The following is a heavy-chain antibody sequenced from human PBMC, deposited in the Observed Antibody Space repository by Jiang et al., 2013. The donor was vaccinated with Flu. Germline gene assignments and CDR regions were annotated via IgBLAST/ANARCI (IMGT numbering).Heavy chain of an antibody. Sequence: KPTQTLTLTCTFSGFSLSTSGVGVGWIRQPPGKALEWLALIYWNDDKRYSPSLKSRLTITKDTSKNQVVLTMTNMDPVDTATYYCAHVSKYQLLSLFDYWGQGTLVTVSS. CDR2: IYWNDDK. V-gene: IGHV2-5*01. CDR3: AHVSKYQLLSLFDY. CDR1: GFSLSTSGVG. J-gene: IGHJ4*02. D-gene: IGHD2-2*01.